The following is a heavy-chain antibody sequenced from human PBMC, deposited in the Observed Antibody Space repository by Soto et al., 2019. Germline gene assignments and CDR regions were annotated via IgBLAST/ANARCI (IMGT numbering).Heavy chain of an antibody. CDR2: IYWDDDE. CDR1: GFSLTTAGVG. V-gene: IGHV2-5*02. CDR3: AHSRNLITEDAQVGDFDY. J-gene: IGHJ4*02. D-gene: IGHD3-10*01. Sequence: QINLNESGPTLVKPTQTLTLTCSFSGFSLTTAGVGVGWVRQSPGEALEWLALIYWDDDERYSPSLKTRLTITKDPSKNQVVLIMTNMAPEDTATYYCAHSRNLITEDAQVGDFDYWGQGTLVTVSS.